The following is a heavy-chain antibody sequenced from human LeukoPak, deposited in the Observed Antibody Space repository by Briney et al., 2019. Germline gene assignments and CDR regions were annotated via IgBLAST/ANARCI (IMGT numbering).Heavy chain of an antibody. D-gene: IGHD6-13*01. J-gene: IGHJ4*02. V-gene: IGHV5-51*01. CDR2: IYPGDSDT. CDR1: GYSFTNYW. CDR3: AKSISGSSRSFDN. Sequence: PGESLKISCKGSGYSFTNYWIGWVRQMPGRGLEWMGIIYPGDSDTIYSPSFQGQVTISADKSINTAYLQWSSLRASDTALYYCAKSISGSSRSFDNWGQGTLVTVSS.